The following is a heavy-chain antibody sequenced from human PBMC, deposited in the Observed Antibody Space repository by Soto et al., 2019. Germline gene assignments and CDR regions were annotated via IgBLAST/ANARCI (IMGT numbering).Heavy chain of an antibody. CDR3: GRDVWEGGAVFGSNTYAYYHGMDV. V-gene: IGHV3-7*05. J-gene: IGHJ6*02. CDR1: GFTFSSYW. CDR2: IKRDGSEK. Sequence: EVQLVESGGGLVQPGGSLRVSCAASGFTFSSYWMSWVRQAPGKGLQWVANIKRDGSEKYYVDSVKGRFIISRDNDKHALYLQMNSVRVEDTAVYYCGRDVWEGGAVFGSNTYAYYHGMDVWGQGTTVTVSS. D-gene: IGHD3-16*01.